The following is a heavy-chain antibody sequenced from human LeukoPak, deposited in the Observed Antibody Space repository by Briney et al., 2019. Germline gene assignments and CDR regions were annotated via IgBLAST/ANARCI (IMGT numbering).Heavy chain of an antibody. V-gene: IGHV1-2*02. D-gene: IGHD2-8*01. CDR3: ARRSLDPGYCTNGVCPPVNYYYYMDV. CDR2: INPNSGGT. Sequence: ASVKVSCKASGYTFTGYYMHWVRQAPGQGLEWMGWINPNSGGTNYAQKFQGRVTMTRDTSISTAYMELSRLRSDDTAVYYCARRSLDPGYCTNGVCPPVNYYYYMDVWGKGTTVTVSS. J-gene: IGHJ6*03. CDR1: GYTFTGYY.